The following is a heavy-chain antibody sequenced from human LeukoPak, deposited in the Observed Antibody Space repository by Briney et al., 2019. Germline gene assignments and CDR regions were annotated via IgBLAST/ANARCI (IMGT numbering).Heavy chain of an antibody. J-gene: IGHJ4*02. V-gene: IGHV3-23*01. D-gene: IGHD3-22*01. CDR1: GFTFSTYA. CDR2: ISGSGGST. Sequence: GGSLRLSCAASGFTFSTYAMSWVRQAPGKGLEWVSAISGSGGSTYYADSVKGRFTISRDNSKNTLYLQMNSLRAEDTAVYYCAKWTYYYDSSGYPLVYYFDYWGQGTLVTVSS. CDR3: AKWTYYYDSSGYPLVYYFDY.